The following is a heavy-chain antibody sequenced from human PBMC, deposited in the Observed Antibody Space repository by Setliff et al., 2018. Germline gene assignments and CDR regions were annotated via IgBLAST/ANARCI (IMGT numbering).Heavy chain of an antibody. D-gene: IGHD3-22*01. V-gene: IGHV1-3*01. CDR3: ARDPVTYSYDSSAPGGAFDI. J-gene: IGHJ3*02. CDR1: GYTFTSYA. CDR2: INAGDGNT. Sequence: GASVKVSCKASGYTFTSYAMHWVRQAPGQRLEWMGWINAGDGNTKYSQKFQDRVTITRDTSASTAYMELSSLRSEDTAVYYCARDPVTYSYDSSAPGGAFDIWGQGTMGT.